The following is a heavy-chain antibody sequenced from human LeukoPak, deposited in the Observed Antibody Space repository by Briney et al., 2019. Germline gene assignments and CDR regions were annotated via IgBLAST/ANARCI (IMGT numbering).Heavy chain of an antibody. J-gene: IGHJ6*02. Sequence: SETLSLTCTVSGGSISASSYYWSWIRQPPGKGLEWIGEINHSGSTNYNPSLRSRVTISVDTSKNQFSLKLSSVTAADTAVYYCARELKGNDFWSGYPYYYYYYGMDVWGQGTTVTVSS. CDR2: INHSGST. V-gene: IGHV4-39*07. D-gene: IGHD3-3*01. CDR3: ARELKGNDFWSGYPYYYYYYGMDV. CDR1: GGSISASSYY.